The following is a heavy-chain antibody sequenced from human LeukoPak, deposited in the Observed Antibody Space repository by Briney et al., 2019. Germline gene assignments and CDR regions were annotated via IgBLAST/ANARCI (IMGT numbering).Heavy chain of an antibody. J-gene: IGHJ4*02. V-gene: IGHV7-4-1*02. D-gene: IGHD3-22*01. CDR3: VRGIDTTGYFNC. Sequence: ASVKVSCKASGYTFTTYPINWVRQAPGQGLEWMGWIDTNTGSPTYAQGLTGRFVFSSDTSVSTAFLQINSLKAEDTALYYCVRGIDTTGYFNCWGQGTLVTVSS. CDR2: IDTNTGSP. CDR1: GYTFTTYP.